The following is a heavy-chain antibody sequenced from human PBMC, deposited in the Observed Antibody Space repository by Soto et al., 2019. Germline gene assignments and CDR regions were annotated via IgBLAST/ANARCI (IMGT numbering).Heavy chain of an antibody. J-gene: IGHJ6*04. D-gene: IGHD2-2*01. CDR1: GFTFSSYS. Sequence: GGSLRLSCAASGFTFSSYSMNWVRQAPGKGLEWVSSISSSSSYIYYADSVKGRFTISRDNAKNSLYLQMNSLRAEDTAVYYCARSRRYCSSTSCLGLMDVWGKGTTVTVSS. CDR2: ISSSSSYI. CDR3: ARSRRYCSSTSCLGLMDV. V-gene: IGHV3-21*01.